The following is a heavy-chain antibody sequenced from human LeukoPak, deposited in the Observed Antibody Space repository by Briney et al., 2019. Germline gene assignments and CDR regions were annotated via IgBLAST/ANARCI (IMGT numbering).Heavy chain of an antibody. CDR3: ARGLYAAAFDS. J-gene: IGHJ4*02. V-gene: IGHV3-53*01. CDR1: GFTVSGNY. D-gene: IGHD2-2*01. CDR2: IYTGGTT. Sequence: GGSLRLSCAASGFTVSGNYMSWVRQAPGKRRERVSIIYTGGTTYYADSVKGRFTISRDNSKNTLYLQMNSLRAEDTAVYYCARGLYAAAFDSWGQGTLVTVSS.